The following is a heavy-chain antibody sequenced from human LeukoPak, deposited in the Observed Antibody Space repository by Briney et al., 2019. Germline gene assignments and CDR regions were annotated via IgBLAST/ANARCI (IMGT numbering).Heavy chain of an antibody. V-gene: IGHV1-24*01. D-gene: IGHD2-15*01. J-gene: IGHJ5*02. CDR2: FDPEDGET. CDR1: GYTFTELS. CDR3: ARDRRWYEGALFDP. Sequence: ASVKVSCKVSGYTFTELSMHWVRQAPGKGLEWMGGFDPEDGETIYAQKFQGRVTMTEDTSTDTAYMELSSLRSEDTAVYYCARDRRWYEGALFDPWGQGALVTVSS.